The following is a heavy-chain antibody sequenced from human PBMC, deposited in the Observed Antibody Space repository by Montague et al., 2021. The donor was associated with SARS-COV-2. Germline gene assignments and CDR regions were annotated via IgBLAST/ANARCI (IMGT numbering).Heavy chain of an antibody. CDR2: IRYDGSKI. Sequence: SMRLSCAASGFTYGKYGVHWVRQAPVKGLEWVASIRYDGSKIYYXDSVKGRFTISRDNSNNKLYLQMNSLRAEDAAVYYCVGDPGDPDSFDYWGQGTQVTVSS. CDR3: VGDPGDPDSFDY. V-gene: IGHV3-33*01. D-gene: IGHD7-27*01. CDR1: GFTYGKYG. J-gene: IGHJ4*02.